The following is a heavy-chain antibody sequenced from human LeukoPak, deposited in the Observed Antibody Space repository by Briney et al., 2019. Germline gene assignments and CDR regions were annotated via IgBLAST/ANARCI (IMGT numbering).Heavy chain of an antibody. CDR1: GFTFSDYY. Sequence: GGSLRLSCAASGFTFSDYYMSWIRQAPGKGLEWVSYISSSGSTIYYADSVKGRFTISRDNAKNSLYLQMNSLRAEDTAVYYCARVLRSSTSCYNYWGQGTLVTVSS. J-gene: IGHJ4*02. V-gene: IGHV3-11*01. CDR2: ISSSGSTI. D-gene: IGHD2-2*02. CDR3: ARVLRSSTSCYNY.